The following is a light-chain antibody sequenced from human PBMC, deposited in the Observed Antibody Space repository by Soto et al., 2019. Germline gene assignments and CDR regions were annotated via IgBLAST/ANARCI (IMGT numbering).Light chain of an antibody. J-gene: IGLJ3*02. CDR2: EVS. Sequence: QSALTQPASVSGSPGQSITISCTGTSSDVGGYNYVSWYQQHPGKAPKLMIYEVSNRPSRVSNRFSGSKSGNTASLTISGLQAEDVADYYCSSYTSILWVFGGGTKPTVL. CDR1: SSDVGGYNY. V-gene: IGLV2-14*01. CDR3: SSYTSILWV.